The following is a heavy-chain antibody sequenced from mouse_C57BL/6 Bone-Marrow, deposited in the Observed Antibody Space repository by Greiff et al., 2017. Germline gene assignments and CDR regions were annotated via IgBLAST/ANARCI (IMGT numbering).Heavy chain of an antibody. CDR2: IDPSDSYT. J-gene: IGHJ3*01. V-gene: IGHV1-69*01. Sequence: VQLQQPGAELVMPGASVKLSCKASGYTFTSYWMHWVKQRPGQGLEWIGEIDPSDSYTNYNQKFKGKSTLTVDKSSSTAYMQLSSLTSEDSAVYYCGSRNDCSPFAYWGQGTLVTVSA. CDR1: GYTFTSYW. D-gene: IGHD2-4*01. CDR3: GSRNDCSPFAY.